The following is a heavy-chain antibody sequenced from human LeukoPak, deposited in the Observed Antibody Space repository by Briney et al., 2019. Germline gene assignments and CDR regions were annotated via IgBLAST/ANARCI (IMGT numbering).Heavy chain of an antibody. V-gene: IGHV3-9*01. CDR1: GFTFSSYG. Sequence: GRSLRLSCAASGFTFSSYGMHWVRQAPGKGLEWVSGISWNSGSIGYADSVKGRFTISRDNAKNSLYLQMNSLRAEDTALYYCAKGRSGWYPDYWGQGTLVTVSS. D-gene: IGHD6-19*01. CDR3: AKGRSGWYPDY. CDR2: ISWNSGSI. J-gene: IGHJ4*02.